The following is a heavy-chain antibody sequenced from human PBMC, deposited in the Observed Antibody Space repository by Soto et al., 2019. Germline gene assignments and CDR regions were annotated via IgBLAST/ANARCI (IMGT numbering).Heavy chain of an antibody. Sequence: ASVKVSCKASGYTFTSYDINWVRQATGQGLEWMGWMNPNSGNTGYAQKFQGRVTMTRNTSISTAYMELSSLRSEDTAVYYCARHISGYDPLYYYYYYMDVWGKGTTVTVSS. D-gene: IGHD5-12*01. CDR1: GYTFTSYD. CDR2: MNPNSGNT. V-gene: IGHV1-8*01. J-gene: IGHJ6*03. CDR3: ARHISGYDPLYYYYYYMDV.